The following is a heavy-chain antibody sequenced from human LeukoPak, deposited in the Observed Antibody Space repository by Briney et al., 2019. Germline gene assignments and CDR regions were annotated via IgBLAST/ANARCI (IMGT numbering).Heavy chain of an antibody. Sequence: ASVKVSCKASGYTFTSYDINWVRQAAGQGVEGMGWMNPNSGNTGYAQKFQGRVTMTRNTSISTAYMELSSLRSEDTAVYYCASGRYDVYYYYYGMDVWGQGTTVTVSS. CDR3: ASGRYDVYYYYYGMDV. CDR1: GYTFTSYD. D-gene: IGHD3-3*01. CDR2: MNPNSGNT. V-gene: IGHV1-8*01. J-gene: IGHJ6*02.